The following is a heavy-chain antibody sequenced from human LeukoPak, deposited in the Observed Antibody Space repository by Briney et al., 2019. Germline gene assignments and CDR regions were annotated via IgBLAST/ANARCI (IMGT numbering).Heavy chain of an antibody. V-gene: IGHV3-21*01. Sequence: PGGSLRLSCAASGFTFSSYSMNWVRQAPGKGLEWVSSISSSSSYIYYADSVKGRFTISRDNAKNSLYLQMNSLRAEDTAVYYCARAKSYSGYDFYYWGQGTLVTVSS. D-gene: IGHD5-12*01. J-gene: IGHJ4*02. CDR3: ARAKSYSGYDFYY. CDR1: GFTFSSYS. CDR2: ISSSSSYI.